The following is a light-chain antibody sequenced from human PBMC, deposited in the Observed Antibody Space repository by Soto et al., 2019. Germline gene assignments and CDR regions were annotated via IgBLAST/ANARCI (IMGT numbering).Light chain of an antibody. Sequence: EIELTQSPGTLSLSPGERAPLSCRASQSVSSSYLAWYQQKPGQAPRLLIYDASSRATGIPDRFSGSGSGTDFTLTISRLEPEDFAVYYCQQYGNSPQITFGQGTKVDIK. CDR2: DAS. J-gene: IGKJ1*01. V-gene: IGKV3-20*01. CDR3: QQYGNSPQIT. CDR1: QSVSSSY.